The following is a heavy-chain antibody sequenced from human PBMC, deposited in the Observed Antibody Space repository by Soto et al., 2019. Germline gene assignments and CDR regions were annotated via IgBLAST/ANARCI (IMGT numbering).Heavy chain of an antibody. D-gene: IGHD3-16*01. J-gene: IGHJ3*02. CDR1: GFTFNTYW. CDR3: ARDFRMTTFGNDAFDI. CDR2: INGAGSST. V-gene: IGHV3-74*01. Sequence: EVQLVESGGGLIQPGGSLRLSCAASGFTFNTYWMHWVRQAPGKGLVWVSRINGAGSSTSYAESVKGRFTISRDSAKNILYLQMNSLRAEDTGVYYCARDFRMTTFGNDAFDIWGQGTMVTVSS.